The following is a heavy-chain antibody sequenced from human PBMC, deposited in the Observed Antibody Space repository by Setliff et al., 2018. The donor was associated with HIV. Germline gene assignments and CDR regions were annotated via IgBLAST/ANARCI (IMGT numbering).Heavy chain of an antibody. D-gene: IGHD2-21*02. CDR3: TPIHNYTDHCPDS. CDR2: IKSKTDGGTT. Sequence: TGGSLRLSCAASGFTFSDYSMNWVRQAPGKGLEWVGRIKSKTDGGTTDYAAPVKGRFTISRDDSQNMVYLQMNSLKTEDTAMYYCTPIHNYTDHCPDSWGQGTLVTVSS. CDR1: GFTFSDYS. V-gene: IGHV3-15*01. J-gene: IGHJ5*01.